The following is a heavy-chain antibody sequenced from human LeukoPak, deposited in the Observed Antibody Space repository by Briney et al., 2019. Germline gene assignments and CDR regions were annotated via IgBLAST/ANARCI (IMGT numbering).Heavy chain of an antibody. J-gene: IGHJ3*02. CDR3: ARDAPPAAGIHDAFDI. CDR2: INPSGGST. D-gene: IGHD6-13*01. CDR1: GYTFTSYD. Sequence: ASVKVSCKASGYTFTSYDINWVRQAPGQGLEWMGIINPSGGSTSYAQKFQGRVTMTRDTSTSTVYMELSSLRSGDTAVYYCARDAPPAAGIHDAFDIWGQGTMVTVSS. V-gene: IGHV1-46*01.